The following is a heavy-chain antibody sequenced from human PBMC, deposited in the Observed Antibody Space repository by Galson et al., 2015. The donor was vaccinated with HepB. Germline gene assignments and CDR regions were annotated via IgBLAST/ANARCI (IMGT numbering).Heavy chain of an antibody. CDR3: ARREYSGSYFQDY. CDR1: GYTFTNYW. Sequence: QSGAEVKKPGESLKISCKGSGYTFTNYWIAWVRQMPGKGLEWMGIIYPGDSDIRYSPSFQGQVTISADKSISTAYLQWSSLKASDTAMYYCARREYSGSYFQDYWGQGTLVTVSS. V-gene: IGHV5-51*01. D-gene: IGHD1-26*01. CDR2: IYPGDSDI. J-gene: IGHJ4*02.